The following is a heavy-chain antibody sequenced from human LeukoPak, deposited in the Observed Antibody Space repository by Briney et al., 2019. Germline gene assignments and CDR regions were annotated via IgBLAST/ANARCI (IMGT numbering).Heavy chain of an antibody. CDR2: ISWSSGII. J-gene: IGHJ3*02. CDR3: AKDTGRPTDAITMEDNAFDI. Sequence: GGSLRLSCAASGFTFDDHGMHWVRQAPGKGLEWVSGISWSSGIIGYADSVKGRFTISRDNAKNSLYLQMDSLRAEDTALYYCAKDTGRPTDAITMEDNAFDIWGQGTMVTVPS. D-gene: IGHD3-3*01. V-gene: IGHV3-9*01. CDR1: GFTFDDHG.